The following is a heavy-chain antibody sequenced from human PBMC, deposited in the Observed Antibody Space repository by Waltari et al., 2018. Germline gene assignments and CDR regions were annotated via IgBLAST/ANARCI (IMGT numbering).Heavy chain of an antibody. J-gene: IGHJ4*02. V-gene: IGHV4-59*01. D-gene: IGHD5-18*01. CDR3: ARGAIQLWSNFDY. Sequence: QVQLQESGPGLVKPSETLSLTCTVSGGSISSYYWSWIRQPPGKGLEWIGYIYYSGSTNYTPALKSRVTISVDTSKNQFSLKLSSVTAADTAVYYCARGAIQLWSNFDYWGQGTLVTVSS. CDR1: GGSISSYY. CDR2: IYYSGST.